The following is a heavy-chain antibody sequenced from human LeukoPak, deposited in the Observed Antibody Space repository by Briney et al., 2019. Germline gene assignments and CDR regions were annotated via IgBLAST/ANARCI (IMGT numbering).Heavy chain of an antibody. J-gene: IGHJ3*02. Sequence: SVTVSCKASGGTFSSYAISWVRQAPGQGLEWMGRIIPILGIANYAQKFQGRVTITADKSTSTAYMELSSLRSEDTAVYYCARGLTGWRDAFDIWGQGTMVTVSS. V-gene: IGHV1-69*04. CDR3: ARGLTGWRDAFDI. CDR1: GGTFSSYA. CDR2: IIPILGIA. D-gene: IGHD3-9*01.